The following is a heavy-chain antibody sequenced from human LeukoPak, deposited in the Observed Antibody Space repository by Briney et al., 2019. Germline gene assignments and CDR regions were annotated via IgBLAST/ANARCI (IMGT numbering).Heavy chain of an antibody. CDR2: IYPGDSDT. CDR1: GYSFSSYW. D-gene: IGHD1-26*01. CDR3: ARQRSGSYFPDLYDY. J-gene: IGHJ4*02. Sequence: GESLKISCNGSGYSFSSYWIVWVRQMPGKGLEWMGIIYPGDSDTRYSPSFQGQVTISADKSISTAYLQWSSLKASDTAMYYCARQRSGSYFPDLYDYWGQGTLVTVSS. V-gene: IGHV5-51*01.